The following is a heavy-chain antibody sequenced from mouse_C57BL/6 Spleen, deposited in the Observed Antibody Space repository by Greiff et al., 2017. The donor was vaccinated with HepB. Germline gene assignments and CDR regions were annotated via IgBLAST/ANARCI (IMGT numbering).Heavy chain of an antibody. CDR3: ARLYSNYVGAMDY. CDR2: ISNGGGST. D-gene: IGHD2-5*01. V-gene: IGHV5-12*01. Sequence: DVMLVESGGGLVQPGGSLKLSCAASGFTFSDYYMYWVRQTPEKRLEWVAYISNGGGSTYYPDTVKGRFTISRDNAKNTLYLQMSRLKSEDTAMYYCARLYSNYVGAMDYWGQGTSVTVSS. CDR1: GFTFSDYY. J-gene: IGHJ4*01.